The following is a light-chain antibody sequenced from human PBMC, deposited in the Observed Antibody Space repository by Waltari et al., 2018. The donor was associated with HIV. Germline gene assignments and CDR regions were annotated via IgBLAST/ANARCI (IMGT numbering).Light chain of an antibody. CDR2: GAS. J-gene: IGKJ1*01. CDR3: QQYGTSPRT. CDR1: QSVRNTY. V-gene: IGKV3-20*01. Sequence: EIVLTPSPVTLSLSPGDRATLSCRASQSVRNTYLAWYQQKPGQAPRLLNYGASSRATGIPDRFSGSGSGTDFTLTISGLEPEDFAVYYCQQYGTSPRTFGQGTKVEIK.